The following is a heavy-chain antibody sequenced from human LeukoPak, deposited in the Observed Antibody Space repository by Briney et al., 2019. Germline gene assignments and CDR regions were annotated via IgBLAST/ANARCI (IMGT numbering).Heavy chain of an antibody. CDR3: AKDLNNWNYFDS. Sequence: PGGSLRLSCAASGFTFSSYVMTWVRQAPGRGLEWVSAFGGSGGGTYYADSVKGRFTISRDNSKNTLHLQMSGLRAEDTARYYCAKDLNNWNYFDSWGQGALVTVSS. CDR1: GFTFSSYV. CDR2: FGGSGGGT. V-gene: IGHV3-23*01. D-gene: IGHD5-24*01. J-gene: IGHJ4*02.